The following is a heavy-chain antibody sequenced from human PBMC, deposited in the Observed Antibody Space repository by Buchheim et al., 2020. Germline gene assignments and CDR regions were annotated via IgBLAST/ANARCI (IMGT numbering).Heavy chain of an antibody. CDR2: VYNTGST. CDR1: GDSMNNHY. V-gene: IGHV4-4*07. CDR3: AREKTSGYYQHHAFDL. J-gene: IGHJ3*01. D-gene: IGHD3-22*01. Sequence: QVQLQESGPGLVKPSETLSLTCNVSGDSMNNHYWSWIRQPAGRGLEWIGDVYNTGSTSTNPSLASRVSVSIDTSKNHLSLRLSSVTAADTGAYYCAREKTSGYYQHHAFDLWGQGT.